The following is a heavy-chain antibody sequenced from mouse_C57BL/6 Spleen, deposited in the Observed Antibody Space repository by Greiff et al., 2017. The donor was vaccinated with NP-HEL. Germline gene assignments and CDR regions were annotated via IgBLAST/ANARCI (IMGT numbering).Heavy chain of an antibody. CDR2: IDPSDSYT. CDR1: GYTFTSYW. Sequence: QVQLQQSGAELVKPGASVKLSCKASGYTFTSYWMQWVKQRPGQGLEWIGEIDPSDSYTNYNQKFKGKATLTVDTSSSTAYMQLSSLTSEDSAVYYCASGITTVVATSHFDYWGQGTTLTVSS. V-gene: IGHV1-50*01. J-gene: IGHJ2*01. D-gene: IGHD1-1*01. CDR3: ASGITTVVATSHFDY.